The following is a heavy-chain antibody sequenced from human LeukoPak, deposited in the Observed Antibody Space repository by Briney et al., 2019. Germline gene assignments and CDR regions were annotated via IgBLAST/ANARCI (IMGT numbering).Heavy chain of an antibody. CDR1: GFTFSSYA. CDR2: ISYDGSNK. CDR3: ARDRIAAAGTALDY. J-gene: IGHJ4*02. Sequence: GGSLRLSCAASGFTFSSYAMHWVRQAPGKGLEWVAVISYDGSNKYYADSVKGRFTISRDNSKNTLYLQMNSLRAEDTAVYYCARDRIAAAGTALDYWGQGTLVTVSS. D-gene: IGHD6-13*01. V-gene: IGHV3-30-3*01.